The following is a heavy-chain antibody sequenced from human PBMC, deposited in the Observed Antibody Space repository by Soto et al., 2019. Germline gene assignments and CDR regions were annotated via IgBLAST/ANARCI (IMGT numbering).Heavy chain of an antibody. CDR2: INPNSGGT. D-gene: IGHD4-4*01. Sequence: ASVKVSCKASGYTFTGYYMHWVRQAPGQGLEWMGWINPNSGGTNYAQKFQGWVTMTRDTSISTAYMELSRLRSDDTAVYYCAIGSRATVTTPFDYWGQGTLVTVSS. J-gene: IGHJ4*02. CDR1: GYTFTGYY. CDR3: AIGSRATVTTPFDY. V-gene: IGHV1-2*04.